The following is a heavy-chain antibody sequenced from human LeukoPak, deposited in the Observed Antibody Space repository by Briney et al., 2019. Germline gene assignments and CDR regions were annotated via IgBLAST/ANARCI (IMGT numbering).Heavy chain of an antibody. CDR1: GYTFSSYG. CDR2: ISAYNGNT. Sequence: ASVKVSCKASGYTFSSYGISWVRRAPGQGLEWMGWISAYNGNTNYAQKLQGRVTMTTDTSTSTAYMELRSLRSDDTAVYYCARGEMYNWNEGIYFDYWGQGTLVTVSS. J-gene: IGHJ4*02. CDR3: ARGEMYNWNEGIYFDY. D-gene: IGHD1-1*01. V-gene: IGHV1-18*01.